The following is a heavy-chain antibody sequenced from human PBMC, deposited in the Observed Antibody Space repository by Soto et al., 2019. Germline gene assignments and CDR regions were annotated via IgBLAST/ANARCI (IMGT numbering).Heavy chain of an antibody. J-gene: IGHJ4*02. CDR2: ISGSGDGT. V-gene: IGHV3-23*01. D-gene: IGHD5-18*01. Sequence: GGSLRLSCAASGFTFSSFALSWVRQAPGKGLEWVSAISGSGDGTDYADSVRGRFTISRDNSKNTLYLQMNSLRAEDTAVYYCAGPGYSSQDYWGQGALVTVSS. CDR1: GFTFSSFA. CDR3: AGPGYSSQDY.